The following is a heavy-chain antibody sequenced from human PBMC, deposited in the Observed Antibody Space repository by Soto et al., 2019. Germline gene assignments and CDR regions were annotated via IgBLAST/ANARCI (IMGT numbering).Heavy chain of an antibody. J-gene: IGHJ6*03. D-gene: IGHD6-6*01. CDR3: ARVRQRVGYFYYYMDV. V-gene: IGHV1-18*01. CDR2: ISAYNGDT. Sequence: QVQLLQSGAEVKKPGASVKVSCKASGYTFTNYGITWVRQAPGQGLEWMGWISAYNGDTHYTQRLQGRDTMTTDTSTSAAYMELRGLRSDYTAVYYCARVRQRVGYFYYYMDVWGKGTTVTVSS. CDR1: GYTFTNYG.